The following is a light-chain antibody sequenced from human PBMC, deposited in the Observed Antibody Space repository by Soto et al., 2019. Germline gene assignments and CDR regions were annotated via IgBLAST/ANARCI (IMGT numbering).Light chain of an antibody. Sequence: EIVLTQSPGTLSLSPGERATLSCRASQSISGTYLAWYQQKPGRAPRILIYGASNRATGIPDRFSGSGSGPDFTLTISRLEPEDFAVYYCQHYGISPPWTFGQGTKVEIK. CDR3: QHYGISPPWT. CDR2: GAS. J-gene: IGKJ1*01. CDR1: QSISGTY. V-gene: IGKV3-20*01.